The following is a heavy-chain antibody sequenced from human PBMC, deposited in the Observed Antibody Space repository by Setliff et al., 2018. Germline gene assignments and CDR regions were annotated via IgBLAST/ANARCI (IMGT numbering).Heavy chain of an antibody. CDR2: IIPIFGTA. CDR3: ARGRDFWSGYLVY. CDR1: GGTFSSYA. D-gene: IGHD3-3*01. V-gene: IGHV1-69*06. J-gene: IGHJ4*02. Sequence: SVKVSCKASGGTFSSYAISWVRQAPGQGLEWMGRIIPIFGTANYAQKFQGRVTITADKSTSTAYMELSRLRSDDAAVYYCARGRDFWSGYLVYWGQGTLVTVSS.